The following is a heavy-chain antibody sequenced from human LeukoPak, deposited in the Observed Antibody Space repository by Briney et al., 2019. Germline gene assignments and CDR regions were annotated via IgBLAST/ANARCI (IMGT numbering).Heavy chain of an antibody. D-gene: IGHD1-26*01. Sequence: ASVKVSCKVSVYTLTELSMHWAQQAPGKGLEWMGGFDLEDGETIYAQKFQGRVTMTEDTSTDTAYMELSSLRSEDTAVYYCAVVGATDNYFDYWGQGTLVTVSS. V-gene: IGHV1-24*01. CDR1: VYTLTELS. CDR2: FDLEDGET. CDR3: AVVGATDNYFDY. J-gene: IGHJ4*02.